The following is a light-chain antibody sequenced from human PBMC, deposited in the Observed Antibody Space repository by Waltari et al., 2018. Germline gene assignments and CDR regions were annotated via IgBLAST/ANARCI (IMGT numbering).Light chain of an antibody. V-gene: IGLV4-69*01. CDR3: ETGGHGTWV. J-gene: IGLJ3*02. Sequence: QLVVTQSPSASAPLGASVKLTCTLSSGHSSNVIAWLQQRPEKGPRYLMKVNSDGSHSKGDEIPDRFSGSSSGAERYLTISILQSDNEADYYCETGGHGTWVFGGGTKLTVL. CDR1: SGHSSNV. CDR2: VNSDGSH.